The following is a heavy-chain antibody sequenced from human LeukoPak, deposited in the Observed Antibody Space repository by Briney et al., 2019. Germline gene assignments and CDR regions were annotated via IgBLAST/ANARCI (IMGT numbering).Heavy chain of an antibody. V-gene: IGHV3-21*01. D-gene: IGHD3-10*01. J-gene: IGHJ4*02. CDR1: GFTFGSYS. CDR3: ARYNYGSGSYSDY. Sequence: GGSLRLSCAASGFTFGSYSMNWVRQAPGKGLEWVSSISSSSSYIYYADSVKGRFTISRDNAKSSLYLQMNSLRAEDTAVYYCARYNYGSGSYSDYWGQGTLVTVSS. CDR2: ISSSSSYI.